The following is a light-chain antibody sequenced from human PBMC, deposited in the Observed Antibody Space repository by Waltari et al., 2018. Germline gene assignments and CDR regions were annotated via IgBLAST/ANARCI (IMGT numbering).Light chain of an antibody. J-gene: IGKJ3*01. Sequence: EIVMTQSPGTLSVSPGDTATLSCRASQSVDSNVAWLQQKPGQAPRLLIYDASTRAAGIPARFSGSGSGTEFTLTISNLQSEDFAIYYCHRYNKWPPVLTFGPGTKVDIK. CDR1: QSVDSN. CDR2: DAS. V-gene: IGKV3-15*01. CDR3: HRYNKWPPVLT.